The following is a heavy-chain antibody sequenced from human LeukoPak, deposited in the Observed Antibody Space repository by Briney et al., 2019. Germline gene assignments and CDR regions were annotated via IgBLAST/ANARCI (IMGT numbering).Heavy chain of an antibody. CDR1: GFTFSDYY. CDR2: ISGSGSTI. J-gene: IGHJ4*02. Sequence: GSLRLSCAASGFTFSDYYMSWIRQGPGKGLEWVSYISGSGSTIYYADSVKGRFTISRDNAKNSLYLQMNSLRADDTAVYYCAKDLTPATVGDFDYWGQGTLVTVSS. V-gene: IGHV3-11*01. CDR3: AKDLTPATVGDFDY. D-gene: IGHD4-17*01.